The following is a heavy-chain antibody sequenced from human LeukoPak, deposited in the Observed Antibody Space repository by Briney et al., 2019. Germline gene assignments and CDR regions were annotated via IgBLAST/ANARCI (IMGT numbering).Heavy chain of an antibody. D-gene: IGHD2-2*01. V-gene: IGHV3-23*01. CDR3: AKVSLTEASICSSTSCYSGEYLYYFDY. CDR2: ISGSGGST. Sequence: GSLRLSFAASGFTFRSYAMSWVRQAPGKGLEGVAAISGSGGSTYYAGSVKGRFTISRDNSKNTLYLQMNSLRAEDTAVYYCAKVSLTEASICSSTSCYSGEYLYYFDYWGQGTLVTVSS. CDR1: GFTFRSYA. J-gene: IGHJ4*02.